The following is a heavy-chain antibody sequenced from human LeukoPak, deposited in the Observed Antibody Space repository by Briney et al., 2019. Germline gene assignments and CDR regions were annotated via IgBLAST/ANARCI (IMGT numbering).Heavy chain of an antibody. V-gene: IGHV1-2*04. D-gene: IGHD6-13*01. Sequence: ASVKVSCKASGYTFTGYYMHWVRQAPGQGLEWMGWINPNSGGTNYAQKFQGWVTMTRDTSISTAYMELSRLRSDDTAVYYCARDLGPYSSSTYYSDYWGQGTLVTVSS. CDR2: INPNSGGT. CDR3: ARDLGPYSSSTYYSDY. J-gene: IGHJ4*02. CDR1: GYTFTGYY.